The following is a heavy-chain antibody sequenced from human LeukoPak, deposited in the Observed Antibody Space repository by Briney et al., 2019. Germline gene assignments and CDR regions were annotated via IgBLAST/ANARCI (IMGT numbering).Heavy chain of an antibody. CDR3: ARAPVTSCRGTYCYPFDY. Sequence: PGGSLRLSCAASGFTFSSYWMSWVRQAPGKGLEWVSATSSSDAGTYYADSVRGRFTISRDNSKNTLYLQMNSLRLEDAAVYFCARAPVTSCRGTYCYPFDYWGQGTQVTVSS. CDR2: TSSSDAGT. CDR1: GFTFSSYW. V-gene: IGHV3-23*01. J-gene: IGHJ4*02. D-gene: IGHD3-22*01.